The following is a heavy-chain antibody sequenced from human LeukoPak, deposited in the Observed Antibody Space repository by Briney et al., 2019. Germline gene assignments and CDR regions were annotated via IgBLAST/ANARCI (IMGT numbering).Heavy chain of an antibody. CDR3: ARDWNYAGDY. CDR1: GFTFSNYW. CDR2: ITRDGSGT. J-gene: IGHJ4*02. V-gene: IGHV3-74*01. Sequence: GGSLRLPCAASGFTFSNYWMHWVRQAPGKGLGGVSRITRDGSGTTYADSLKGRFTISRDNAKNTVYLQMNSLRAEDTAMYYCARDWNYAGDYWGQGTLVTVSS. D-gene: IGHD1-7*01.